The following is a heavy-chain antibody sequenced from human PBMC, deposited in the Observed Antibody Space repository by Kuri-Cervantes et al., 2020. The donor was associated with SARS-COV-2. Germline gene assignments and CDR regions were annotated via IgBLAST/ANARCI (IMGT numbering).Heavy chain of an antibody. Sequence: GESLKISCAASGFTFSSYGMHWVRQAPGKGLEWVAFIRYDGSNKYYADSVKGRFTISRDNSKNTLYLQMNSLRAEDTAVYYCAREYSSPSGFDYWGQGTLVTVSS. CDR3: AREYSSPSGFDY. CDR1: GFTFSSYG. V-gene: IGHV3-30*02. CDR2: IRYDGSNK. D-gene: IGHD6-6*01. J-gene: IGHJ4*02.